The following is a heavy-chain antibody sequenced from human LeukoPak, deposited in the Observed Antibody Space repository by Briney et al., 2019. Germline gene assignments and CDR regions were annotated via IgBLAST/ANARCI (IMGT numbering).Heavy chain of an antibody. CDR3: AKEGVGGFYYDSSGYYYFDY. CDR1: GFTFSSYA. CDR2: ISGSGGST. J-gene: IGHJ4*02. Sequence: PGGSLRLSCAASGFTFSSYAMSWVRQAPGKGLEWVSAISGSGGSTYYADSVKGRFTISRDNSKNTLYLQRNSLRAEDTAVYYCAKEGVGGFYYDSSGYYYFDYWGQGTLVTVSS. V-gene: IGHV3-23*01. D-gene: IGHD3-22*01.